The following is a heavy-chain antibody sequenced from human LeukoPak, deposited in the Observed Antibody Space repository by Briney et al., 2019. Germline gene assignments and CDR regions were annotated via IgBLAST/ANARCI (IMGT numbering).Heavy chain of an antibody. CDR3: ARGGPGPFDY. CDR2: ISTTGDT. Sequence: GGSLRLSCAASGFIFSGYDMHWVRQATGKGLEWVSGISTTGDTFYAGSVKGRFTISRENAKNSLYLQMNSLRAGDMAVYYCARGGPGPFDYWGQGTLVTVSS. V-gene: IGHV3-13*01. D-gene: IGHD3-10*01. CDR1: GFIFSGYD. J-gene: IGHJ4*02.